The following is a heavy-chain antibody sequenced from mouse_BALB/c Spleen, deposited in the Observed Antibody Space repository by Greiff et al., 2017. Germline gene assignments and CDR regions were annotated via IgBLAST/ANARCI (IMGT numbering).Heavy chain of an antibody. J-gene: IGHJ2*01. Sequence: EVQGVESGGGLVKLGGSLKLSCAASGFTFSSYYMSWVRQTPEKRLELVAAINSNGGSTYYPDTVKGRFTISRDNAKNTLYLQMSSLKSEDTALYYCARHKGYYYFDYWGQGTTLTVSS. CDR2: INSNGGST. CDR3: ARHKGYYYFDY. V-gene: IGHV5-6-2*01. D-gene: IGHD2-3*01. CDR1: GFTFSSYY.